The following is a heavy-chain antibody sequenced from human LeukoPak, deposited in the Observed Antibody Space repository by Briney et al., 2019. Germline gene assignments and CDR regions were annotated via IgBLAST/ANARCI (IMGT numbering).Heavy chain of an antibody. CDR2: IYYSGST. CDR1: GYSISSGYY. V-gene: IGHV4-38-2*02. CDR3: ARDSVTGSYYPTKFDY. J-gene: IGHJ4*02. D-gene: IGHD1-26*01. Sequence: SETLSLTCTVSGYSISSGYYWGWIRQPPGKGLEWIGSIYYSGSTYYNPSLKSRVTISVDTSKNQFSLKLSSVTAADTAVYYCARDSVTGSYYPTKFDYWGQGTLVTVSS.